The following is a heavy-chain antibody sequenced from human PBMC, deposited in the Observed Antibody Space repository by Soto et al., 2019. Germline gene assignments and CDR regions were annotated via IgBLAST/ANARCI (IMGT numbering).Heavy chain of an antibody. Sequence: GGSLRLSCAASGFTFSSYGMHWVRQAPGKGLEWVAVIWYDGSNKYYADSVKGRFTISRDNSKNTLYLQMNSLRAEDTAVYYCARDGSSYYFDYWGQGTLVTVSS. D-gene: IGHD6-13*01. CDR3: ARDGSSYYFDY. J-gene: IGHJ4*02. V-gene: IGHV3-33*01. CDR2: IWYDGSNK. CDR1: GFTFSSYG.